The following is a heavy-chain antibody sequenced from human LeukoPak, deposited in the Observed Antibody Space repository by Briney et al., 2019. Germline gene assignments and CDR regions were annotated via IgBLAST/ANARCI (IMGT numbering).Heavy chain of an antibody. CDR2: ISHDGNDK. CDR1: GFTFSSYA. D-gene: IGHD2-2*01. Sequence: GGSLRLSCAASGFTFSSYAMHWVRQAPGKGLEWVAFISHDGNDKYFADSVRGRFTISRDISKNTLYLQMNSLRAEDTAVYYCARSSISPHYYFYNMDVWGKGTTVTVSS. V-gene: IGHV3-30*01. J-gene: IGHJ6*03. CDR3: ARSSISPHYYFYNMDV.